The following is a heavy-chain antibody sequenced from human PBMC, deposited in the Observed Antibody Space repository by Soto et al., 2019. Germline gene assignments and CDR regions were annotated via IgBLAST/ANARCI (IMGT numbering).Heavy chain of an antibody. CDR2: ISAYNGNT. Sequence: GASVKVSCKASGYTFTSYGISWVRQAPGQGLEWMGWISAYNGNTNYAQKLQGRVTMTTDTSTSTAYMELRSLRSDDTAVYYCARDLEPHYYDSSGFDYWGQGTLVTVSS. CDR3: ARDLEPHYYDSSGFDY. D-gene: IGHD3-22*01. J-gene: IGHJ4*02. V-gene: IGHV1-18*04. CDR1: GYTFTSYG.